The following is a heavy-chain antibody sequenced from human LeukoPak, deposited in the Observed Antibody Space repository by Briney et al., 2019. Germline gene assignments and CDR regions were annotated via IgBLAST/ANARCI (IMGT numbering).Heavy chain of an antibody. CDR3: ARGRKRNYYYYYYMDV. CDR2: IIPIFGTA. Sequence: ASVKVSCKASGGTFSSYAISWVRQAPGQGLEWMGGIIPIFGTANYAQKFQGRVTITADKSTSTAYMELSRLRSEDTAVYYCARGRKRNYYYYYYMDVWGKGTTVTVSS. V-gene: IGHV1-69*06. J-gene: IGHJ6*03. CDR1: GGTFSSYA.